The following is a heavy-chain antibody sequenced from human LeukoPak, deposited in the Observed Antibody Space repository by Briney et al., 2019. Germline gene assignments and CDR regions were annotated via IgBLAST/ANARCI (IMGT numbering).Heavy chain of an antibody. CDR2: IYTSGST. CDR3: ARDSSLRWELLSFDY. V-gene: IGHV4-4*07. J-gene: IGHJ4*02. D-gene: IGHD1-26*01. CDR1: GVSISSSY. Sequence: SETLSLTCTVSGVSISSSYWSWIRQPAGKGLEWIGRIYTSGSTNYNPSLKSRVTMSVDTSKNQFSLKLSSVTAADTAVYYCARDSSLRWELLSFDYWGQGTLVTVSS.